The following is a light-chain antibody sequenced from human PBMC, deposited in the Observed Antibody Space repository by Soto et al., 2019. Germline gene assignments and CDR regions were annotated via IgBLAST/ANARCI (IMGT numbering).Light chain of an antibody. CDR3: QQYAGSPPWT. Sequence: DIQMTQSPSTLSASVGDRVTITCRASQSISSWLAWYQQKPGKAPKLLIYKASSLESGVPSRFSGSGSGTDFTLTISRLEPEDFAVYYCQQYAGSPPWTFGQGTKVEIK. V-gene: IGKV1-5*03. CDR2: KAS. CDR1: QSISSW. J-gene: IGKJ1*01.